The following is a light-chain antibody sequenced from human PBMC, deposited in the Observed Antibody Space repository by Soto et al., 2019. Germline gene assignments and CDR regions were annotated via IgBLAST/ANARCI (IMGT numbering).Light chain of an antibody. CDR3: RHYDSLPIT. V-gene: IGKV3-20*01. J-gene: IGKJ5*01. CDR1: QSVSSSY. CDR2: GAS. Sequence: EIVLTQSPGTLSLSPGERATLSCRASQSVSSSYLAWYQQKPGQPPRLLIYGASSRATGIPDRFSGSGSGTDFTLTISRLEPEDFAVFYCRHYDSLPITFGQGTRLE.